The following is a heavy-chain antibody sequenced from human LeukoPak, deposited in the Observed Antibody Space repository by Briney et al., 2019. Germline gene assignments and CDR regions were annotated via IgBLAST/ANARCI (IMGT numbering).Heavy chain of an antibody. Sequence: GGSLRLSCAASGFTFSSYAMHWVRQAPGKGLEWVAVISYDGSNKYYADSVKGRFTISRDNSKNTLYLQMNSLRAEDTAVYYCAKSLSGWYAFDIWGQGTMVTVSS. CDR1: GFTFSSYA. CDR2: ISYDGSNK. V-gene: IGHV3-30-3*01. CDR3: AKSLSGWYAFDI. D-gene: IGHD6-19*01. J-gene: IGHJ3*02.